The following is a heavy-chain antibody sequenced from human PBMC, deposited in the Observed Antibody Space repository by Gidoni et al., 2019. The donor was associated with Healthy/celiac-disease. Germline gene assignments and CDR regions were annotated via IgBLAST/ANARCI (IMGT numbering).Heavy chain of an antibody. D-gene: IGHD6-13*01. CDR3: ASGIAAAYSDYYSYGMDV. CDR1: GFTFSSTG. Sequence: QVQRVESGGGVVQPGRSLRLSCAAAGFTFSSTGMHWVRQAPGKGLEWVAVIWYDGSNKYYADSVKGRFTISRDNSKNTLYLQINSLRAEDTAVYYCASGIAAAYSDYYSYGMDVWGQGTTVTVSS. V-gene: IGHV3-33*01. CDR2: IWYDGSNK. J-gene: IGHJ6*02.